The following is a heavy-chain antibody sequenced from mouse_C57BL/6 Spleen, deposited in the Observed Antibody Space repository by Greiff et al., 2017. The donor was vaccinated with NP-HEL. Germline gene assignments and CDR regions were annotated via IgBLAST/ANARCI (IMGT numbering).Heavy chain of an antibody. CDR1: GFTFSSYA. D-gene: IGHD2-4*01. CDR2: ISSGGDYI. J-gene: IGHJ2*01. CDR3: TRGRIYYDYDLKGYFDY. Sequence: DVMLVESGEGLVKPGGSLKLSCAASGFTFSSYAMSWVRQTPEKRLEWVAYISSGGDYIYYADTVKGRFTISRDNARNTLYLQMSSLKSEDTAMYYCTRGRIYYDYDLKGYFDYWGQGTTLTVSS. V-gene: IGHV5-9-1*02.